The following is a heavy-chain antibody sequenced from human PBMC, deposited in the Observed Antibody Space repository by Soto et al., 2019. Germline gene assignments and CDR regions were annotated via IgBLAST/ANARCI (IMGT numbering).Heavy chain of an antibody. V-gene: IGHV4-34*01. CDR1: GGSFSGYY. D-gene: IGHD3-22*01. Sequence: SETLSLTCAVYGGSFSGYYWSWIRQPPGKGLEWIGEINHSGSTNYNPSLKSRVTISVDTSKNQFSLKLSSVTAADTAVYYCARGFWSPSPRLFIYFDYWGQGSLVTVSS. CDR3: ARGFWSPSPRLFIYFDY. J-gene: IGHJ4*02. CDR2: INHSGST.